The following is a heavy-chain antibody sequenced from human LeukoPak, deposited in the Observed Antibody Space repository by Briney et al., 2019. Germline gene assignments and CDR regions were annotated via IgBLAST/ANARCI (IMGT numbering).Heavy chain of an antibody. CDR1: GGSFSGYY. CDR3: ARASSGWYYFDY. J-gene: IGHJ4*02. V-gene: IGHV4-34*01. CDR2: INHSGST. D-gene: IGHD6-19*01. Sequence: SETLSLTCAVYGGSFSGYYWSWIRQPPGKGLEWIGEINHSGSTNYNPSLKSRVTISVDTSKNQFSLKLSSVTAADTAVYYCARASSGWYYFDYWGQGTLVTVSS.